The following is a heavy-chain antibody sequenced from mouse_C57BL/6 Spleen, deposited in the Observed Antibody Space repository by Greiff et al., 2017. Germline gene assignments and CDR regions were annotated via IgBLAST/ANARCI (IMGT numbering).Heavy chain of an antibody. CDR3: ARLRAYDGYWFAY. CDR2: IYPGSGNT. CDR1: GYTFTDYY. J-gene: IGHJ3*01. D-gene: IGHD2-3*01. V-gene: IGHV1-76*01. Sequence: VQLQQSGAELVRPGASVKLSCKASGYTFTDYYINWVKQRPGQGLEWIARIYPGSGNTYYNEKFKGKATLTAEKSSSTAYMQLSSLTSEDSAVYFCARLRAYDGYWFAYWGQGTLVTVSA.